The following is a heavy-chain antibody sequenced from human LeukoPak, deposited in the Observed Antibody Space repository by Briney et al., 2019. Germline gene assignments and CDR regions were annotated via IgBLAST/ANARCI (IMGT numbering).Heavy chain of an antibody. D-gene: IGHD6-13*01. V-gene: IGHV1-46*01. CDR2: INPSGGST. CDR1: GYTFTSYY. Sequence: ASVKVSCKASGYTFTSYYMHWVRQAPGQGLEWMGIINPSGGSTSYAQKFQGRVTMTRDTSTSTVYMELSSLRSEDTAVYYCASSGAAAGQRDYWGQGTLATVSS. J-gene: IGHJ4*02. CDR3: ASSGAAAGQRDY.